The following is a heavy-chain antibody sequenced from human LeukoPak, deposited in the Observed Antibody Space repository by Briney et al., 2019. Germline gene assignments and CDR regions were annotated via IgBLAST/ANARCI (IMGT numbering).Heavy chain of an antibody. V-gene: IGHV4-59*11. CDR2: LHYTGST. J-gene: IGHJ5*02. Sequence: SETLSLTCTVSGGSISGHYWSWIRQPPGKRLEWIGYLHYTGSTNYNPSLNSRITMSVDTPNNQFSLRLTSVTAADTAVYYCASLHALGAEEFDPWGQGALVTVSS. D-gene: IGHD3-16*01. CDR1: GGSISGHY. CDR3: ASLHALGAEEFDP.